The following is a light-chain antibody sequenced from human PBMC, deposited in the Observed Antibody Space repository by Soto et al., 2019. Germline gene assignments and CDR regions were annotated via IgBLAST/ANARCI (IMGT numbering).Light chain of an antibody. CDR2: KAS. Sequence: DVQMTLSAPTLSATIGDRVTISCRASQSITGWLAWFQQKPGKAPKLLISKASKLESGVPSRFSGSGSGTDFTLTISGLQPDDFATYYCQQYNPYSPWTFGQGTKVDIK. V-gene: IGKV1-5*03. J-gene: IGKJ1*01. CDR1: QSITGW. CDR3: QQYNPYSPWT.